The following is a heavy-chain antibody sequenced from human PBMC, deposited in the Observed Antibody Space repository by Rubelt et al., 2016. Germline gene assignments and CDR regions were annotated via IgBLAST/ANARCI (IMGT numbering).Heavy chain of an antibody. CDR2: ISSSGSYI. Sequence: AQLVESGGGVVQPGRPLRLSCAASGFSFNSYGMHWVRQAPGKGVEWVSQISSSGSYIHYGGSVKSRFTLSRDNAKNALYLQMNSLRAEDTAVYYCVRDTTYYGMDVWGQGTTVIVS. J-gene: IGHJ6*02. V-gene: IGHV3-21*05. CDR3: VRDTTYYGMDV. CDR1: GFSFNSYG. D-gene: IGHD1-1*01.